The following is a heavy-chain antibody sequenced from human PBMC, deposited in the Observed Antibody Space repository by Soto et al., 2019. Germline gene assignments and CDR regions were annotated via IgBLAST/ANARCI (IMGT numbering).Heavy chain of an antibody. CDR3: AESGSHENGGC. D-gene: IGHD1-26*01. V-gene: IGHV3-30*03. CDR1: GFTFSSYG. Sequence: QVQLVESGGGVVQPGRSLRLSCAASGFTFSSYGMHWVRQAPGKGLEWVAVISYDGSNKYYADSVKGRFTISRDNSKNTLYLQMNSLRGEDTAVYYCAESGSHENGGCWGQGTLVTVSS. CDR2: ISYDGSNK. J-gene: IGHJ4*02.